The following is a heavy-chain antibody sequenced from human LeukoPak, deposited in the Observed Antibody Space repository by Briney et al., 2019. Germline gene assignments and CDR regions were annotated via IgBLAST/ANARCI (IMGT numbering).Heavy chain of an antibody. CDR1: GFTFSSYA. D-gene: IGHD2-2*01. J-gene: IGHJ5*02. Sequence: GGSLRLSCAASGFTFSSYAMSWVRQARGKGLEWVSAISGSGGSTYYADSVKGRFTISRDNSKNTLYLQMNSLRAEDTAVYYCAKGAVPAAMRTNWFDPWGQGTLVTVSS. CDR2: ISGSGGST. V-gene: IGHV3-23*01. CDR3: AKGAVPAAMRTNWFDP.